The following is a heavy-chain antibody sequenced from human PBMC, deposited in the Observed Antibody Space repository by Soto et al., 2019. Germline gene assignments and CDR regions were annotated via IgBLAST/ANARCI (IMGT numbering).Heavy chain of an antibody. D-gene: IGHD3-10*01. CDR2: IIPIFGTA. Sequence: ASVKVSCKASGGTFSSYAISWVRQAPGQGLEWMGGIIPIFGTANYAQKFQGRVTITADKSTSTAYMELSSLKASDTAMYYCARQLDVARGVDRRYYFDSWGQGTLVTVSS. V-gene: IGHV1-69*06. CDR3: ARQLDVARGVDRRYYFDS. CDR1: GGTFSSYA. J-gene: IGHJ4*02.